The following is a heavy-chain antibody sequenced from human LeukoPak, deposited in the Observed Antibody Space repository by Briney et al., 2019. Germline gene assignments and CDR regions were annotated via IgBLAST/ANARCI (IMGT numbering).Heavy chain of an antibody. CDR2: IKQDGSEK. D-gene: IGHD3-16*01. CDR1: GFTFSGYP. V-gene: IGHV3-7*03. CDR3: ARDGFGTGSN. Sequence: GGSLRLSCAASGFTFSGYPIHWVRQAPGKGLEWVANIKQDGSEKNYVDSVKGRFIISRDNAKNSLYLQMNTLRADDTAVYYCARDGFGTGSNWGQGTLVTVSS. J-gene: IGHJ4*02.